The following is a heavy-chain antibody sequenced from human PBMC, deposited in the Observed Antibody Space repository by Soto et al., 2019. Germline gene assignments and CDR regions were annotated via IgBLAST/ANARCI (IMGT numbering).Heavy chain of an antibody. CDR3: AKDRLPTSGQRFYFDS. Sequence: VNLLQSGGGSAQPGGSLRLSCATSGFAFSTYAMTWVRQVPGRGLEWVSTILPDETGFYTVSVKGRVTISRDNFRGILYLQMNDLWVEDATIYFCAKDRLPTSGQRFYFDSWGQGSLVTVSS. J-gene: IGHJ4*02. V-gene: IGHV3-23*01. CDR1: GFAFSTYA. CDR2: ILPDETG. D-gene: IGHD2-15*01.